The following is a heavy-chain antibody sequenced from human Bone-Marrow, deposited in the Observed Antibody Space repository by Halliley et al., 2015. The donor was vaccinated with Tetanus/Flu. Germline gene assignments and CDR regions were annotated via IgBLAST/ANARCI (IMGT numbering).Heavy chain of an antibody. J-gene: IGHJ4*02. V-gene: IGHV4-4*02. Sequence: WFGEIYHGGSPTYNPSLKSRVTISVDKSKNHFSLKLNSVTAADTAVYYCGRHEYGSDWSAPDYGGQGILVTVSS. CDR2: IYHGGSP. CDR3: GRHEYGSDWSAPDY. D-gene: IGHD2-15*01.